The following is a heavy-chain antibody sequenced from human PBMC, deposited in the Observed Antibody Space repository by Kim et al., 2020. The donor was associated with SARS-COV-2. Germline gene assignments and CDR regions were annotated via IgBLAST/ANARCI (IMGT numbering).Heavy chain of an antibody. V-gene: IGHV1-8*01. CDR2: MNPNSGNT. CDR3: ARSGYSDCWSGYPLNYYYYYRDV. CDR1: GYTFTSYD. Sequence: ASVKVSCKASGYTFTSYDINWVRQATGQGLEWMGWMNPNSGNTGYAQKFQGRVTMTRNTSISTAYMELSSLRSEDTAVYYCARSGYSDCWSGYPLNYYYYYRDVWGEGTTVT. D-gene: IGHD3-3*01. J-gene: IGHJ6*03.